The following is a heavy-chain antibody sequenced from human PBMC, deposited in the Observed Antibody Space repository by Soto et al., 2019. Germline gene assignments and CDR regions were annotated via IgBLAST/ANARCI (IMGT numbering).Heavy chain of an antibody. CDR3: ARDIRRGGFVDY. J-gene: IGHJ4*02. CDR2: IYYSGST. CDR1: GGSISSGGYY. Sequence: QVQLQESGPGLVKPSQTLSLTCTVSGGSISSGGYYWSWIRQHPGKGLEWIGYIYYSGSTYYNPSLKNRVTISVDTSKNQFSLKLSSVTAADTAVYYCARDIRRGGFVDYWGQGTLVTVSS. V-gene: IGHV4-31*03. D-gene: IGHD3-16*01.